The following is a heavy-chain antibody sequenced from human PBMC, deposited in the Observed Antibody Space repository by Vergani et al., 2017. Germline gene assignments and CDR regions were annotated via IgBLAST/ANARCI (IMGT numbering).Heavy chain of an antibody. CDR2: ISGSGGST. V-gene: IGHV3-23*01. Sequence: EVQLLESGGGLVQPGGSLRLSCAASGFTFSSYAMSWVRQAPGKGLEWVSAISGSGGSTYYADSVKGRFTISRGNSKNTLYLQMNSLRAEDAAVYYCATGDPYCCSSTSCQRDYWGQGTLVTVSS. CDR1: GFTFSSYA. D-gene: IGHD2-2*01. CDR3: ATGDPYCCSSTSCQRDY. J-gene: IGHJ4*02.